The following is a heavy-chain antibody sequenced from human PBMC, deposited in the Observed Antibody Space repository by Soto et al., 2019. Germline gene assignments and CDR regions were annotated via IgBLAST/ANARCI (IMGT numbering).Heavy chain of an antibody. Sequence: QLQLQESGPGLVKPAGTLSLTCAVSSGSISSSDWWSWVRQPPGKGLEWIGEIYQNGYTNYDPSFRSRVTMSIDKSKNQYSLSLSSVTDADTAVYYCTALSDKSSWKAFHHWGQGTLVTVSS. V-gene: IGHV4-4*02. J-gene: IGHJ4*02. D-gene: IGHD6-13*01. CDR2: IYQNGYT. CDR3: TALSDKSSWKAFHH. CDR1: SGSISSSDW.